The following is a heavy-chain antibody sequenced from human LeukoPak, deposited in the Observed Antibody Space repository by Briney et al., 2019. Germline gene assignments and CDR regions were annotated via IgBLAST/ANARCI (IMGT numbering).Heavy chain of an antibody. Sequence: GSLRLSRTASGFTFSSYWMNWVRQAPGKGLEWVASIKQDGSAKYYVDSMKGRFTISRDNALNSLYLQMNSLRAEDTAIYYCARSIPYGTTWYGRSDYWGQGTLVTVSS. D-gene: IGHD6-13*01. J-gene: IGHJ4*02. V-gene: IGHV3-7*03. CDR1: GFTFSSYW. CDR3: ARSIPYGTTWYGRSDY. CDR2: IKQDGSAK.